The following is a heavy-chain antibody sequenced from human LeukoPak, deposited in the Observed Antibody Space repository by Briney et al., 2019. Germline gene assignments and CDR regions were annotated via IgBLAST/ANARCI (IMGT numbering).Heavy chain of an antibody. D-gene: IGHD4-23*01. CDR2: IIPIFGTA. CDR3: ARLHDYGGNPGDY. Sequence: SVKVSCKASGGTFSSYAISWVRQAPGQGLEWMGGIIPIFGTANYAQKFQGRVTITADESTSTAYMELSSLRSEDTAVYYCARLHDYGGNPGDYWGQGTLVTVSS. CDR1: GGTFSSYA. J-gene: IGHJ4*02. V-gene: IGHV1-69*13.